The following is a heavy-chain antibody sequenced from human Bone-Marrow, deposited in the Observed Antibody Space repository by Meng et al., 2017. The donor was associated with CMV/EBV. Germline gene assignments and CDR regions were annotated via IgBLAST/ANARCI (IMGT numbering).Heavy chain of an antibody. CDR1: GFTFSSYW. D-gene: IGHD3-22*01. V-gene: IGHV3-7*01. Sequence: GESLKISCAASGFTFSSYWMSWVRQAPGKGLEWVANIKQDGSEKYYVDSVKGRFTISRDNSKNTLYLQMNSLRAEDTAVYYCAKSHATYYYDSSAASHFDYWGQGTLVTVSS. CDR3: AKSHATYYYDSSAASHFDY. J-gene: IGHJ4*02. CDR2: IKQDGSEK.